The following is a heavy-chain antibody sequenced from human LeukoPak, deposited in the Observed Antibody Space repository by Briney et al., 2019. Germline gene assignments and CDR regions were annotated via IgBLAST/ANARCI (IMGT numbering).Heavy chain of an antibody. CDR1: GFTFSSYA. J-gene: IGHJ6*02. D-gene: IGHD3-3*01. CDR2: ISGSGGST. Sequence: GGSLRLSCAASGFTFSSYAMSWVRQAPGKGLEWVSAISGSGGSTYYADSVKGRFTISRDNSKSTLYLQMNSLRAEDTAVYYCAKDQLTTEYYYGMDVWGQGTTVTVSS. CDR3: AKDQLTTEYYYGMDV. V-gene: IGHV3-23*01.